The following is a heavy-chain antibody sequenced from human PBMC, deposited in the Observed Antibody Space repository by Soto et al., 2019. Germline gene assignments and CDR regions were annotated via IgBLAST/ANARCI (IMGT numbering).Heavy chain of an antibody. J-gene: IGHJ6*02. Sequence: GQLVQSGAEVKKPGASVKVSCKDSGYTFTSYGISWVRQAPGQWLEWMGWISAYNGNTNYAQKLQGRVTMTTDTSTRTAYMELRSLLSDETAVYDGASGGIAAAGTPYVMDVWCQWTTVTVSS. CDR1: GYTFTSYG. CDR3: ASGGIAAAGTPYVMDV. D-gene: IGHD6-13*01. V-gene: IGHV1-18*04. CDR2: ISAYNGNT.